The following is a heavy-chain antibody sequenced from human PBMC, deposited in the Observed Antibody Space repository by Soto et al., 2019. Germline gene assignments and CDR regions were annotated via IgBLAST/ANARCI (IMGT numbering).Heavy chain of an antibody. V-gene: IGHV1-69*12. CDR3: ASGIQLWLRRINNGYSG. CDR2: IIPMFGTA. CDR1: GGTFSTYA. D-gene: IGHD5-18*01. J-gene: IGHJ4*02. Sequence: QVQLVQSGAEVKKPESSVKVSCKAPGGTFSTYAISWVRQAPEQGLEWMGGIIPMFGTANYAQRFQDRVTITADESTNTVYTELSSLRSEDTAVYFCASGIQLWLRRINNGYSGWGQGTLVTVSS.